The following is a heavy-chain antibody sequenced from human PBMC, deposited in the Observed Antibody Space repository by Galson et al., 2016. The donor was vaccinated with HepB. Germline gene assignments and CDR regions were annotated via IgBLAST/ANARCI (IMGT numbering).Heavy chain of an antibody. V-gene: IGHV1-18*01. CDR3: ARGLGEYYDSGPVDY. CDR1: GYTFTSYG. D-gene: IGHD3-22*01. J-gene: IGHJ4*02. CDR2: ISAYNGNT. Sequence: SVKVSCKASGYTFTSYGISWVRQAPGQGLEWMGWISAYNGNTNYAQKLQGRVTMTTDTSTSTAYMELRSLRSDDTAVYYCARGLGEYYDSGPVDYWGQGTLVTVSS.